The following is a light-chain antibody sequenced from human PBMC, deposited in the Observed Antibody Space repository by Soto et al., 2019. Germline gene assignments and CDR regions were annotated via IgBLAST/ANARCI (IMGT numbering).Light chain of an antibody. J-gene: IGKJ4*01. CDR3: QQSYSTPIT. CDR2: AAT. Sequence: DIQMTQSPSSLSASIGDTVAITCRASQDIRDNLNWYQQKPGKAPKLLMSAATNLETGASSRFSGSGSETDFTLIISSLQAEDSATYFCQQSYSTPITFGGGTRVEIK. V-gene: IGKV1-39*01. CDR1: QDIRDN.